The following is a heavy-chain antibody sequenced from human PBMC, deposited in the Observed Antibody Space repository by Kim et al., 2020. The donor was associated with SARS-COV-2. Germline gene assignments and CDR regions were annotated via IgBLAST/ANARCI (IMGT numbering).Heavy chain of an antibody. CDR2: IDPSDSDT. CDR1: GYSFTSSW. CDR3: ARLGDILTGYPSDY. Sequence: GESLKISCKGSGYSFTSSWINWVRQMPGKGLEWMGRIDPSDSDTNYSPSFQGHVTISVDKSISTAYLQWSSLKASDTAMYYCARLGDILTGYPSDYWGQGTLVTVSS. D-gene: IGHD3-9*01. V-gene: IGHV5-10-1*01. J-gene: IGHJ4*02.